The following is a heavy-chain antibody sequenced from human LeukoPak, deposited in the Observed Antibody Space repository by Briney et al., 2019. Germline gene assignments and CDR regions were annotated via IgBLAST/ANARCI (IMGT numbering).Heavy chain of an antibody. CDR3: AKGGLAYCGGDCSSRGVYYFDS. CDR1: GLTLSAYV. V-gene: IGHV3-30*18. J-gene: IGHJ4*02. CDR2: ISYDGSVK. Sequence: GGSLRLSCAASGLTLSAYVMHCVGEAPGKEGGWGADISYDGSVKYSAHSVKGRFTISRDNSKNTLCLHMNSLRAADTAVYYCAKGGLAYCGGDCSSRGVYYFDSWGQGTLVTVSS. D-gene: IGHD2-21*02.